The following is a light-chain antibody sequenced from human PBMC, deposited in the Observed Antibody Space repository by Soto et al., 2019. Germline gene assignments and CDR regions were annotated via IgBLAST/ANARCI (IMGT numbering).Light chain of an antibody. Sequence: DIQMTQSPSTLSASVGDRVTITCRASQSISSWLAWYQQKPGKAPKLLIYDASSLESGVPSRFSGSGSGTEFTLTISSLQPDEFATYYCQQYNSYPWTVGQGTKVEIK. J-gene: IGKJ1*01. CDR3: QQYNSYPWT. CDR1: QSISSW. V-gene: IGKV1-5*01. CDR2: DAS.